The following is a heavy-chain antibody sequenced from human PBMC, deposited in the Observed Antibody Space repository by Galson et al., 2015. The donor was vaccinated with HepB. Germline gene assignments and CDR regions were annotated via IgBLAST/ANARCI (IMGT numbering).Heavy chain of an antibody. CDR2: INSEGNGR. V-gene: IGHV3-74*01. D-gene: IGHD1-26*01. Sequence: SLRLSCAASGFTFSTYWLHWVRQPPGKGLVWVSLINSEGNGRGYADSVKGRFIISRDNAKNILYLQMNSLRAEDTGVYYCAGLGGTYDVDVWGQGTTVTVSS. CDR1: GFTFSTYW. J-gene: IGHJ6*02. CDR3: AGLGGTYDVDV.